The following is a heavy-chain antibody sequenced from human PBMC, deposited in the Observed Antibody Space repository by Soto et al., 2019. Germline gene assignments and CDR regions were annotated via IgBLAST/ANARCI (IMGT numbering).Heavy chain of an antibody. CDR3: ARRYCSDSYCSYFDY. J-gene: IGHJ4*02. V-gene: IGHV4-34*01. CDR2: INHSGTT. CDR1: GGCVSGYF. D-gene: IGHD2-15*01. Sequence: SDTLSLTXAVYGGCVSGYFWSWICQPTGKGLEWIGEINHSGTTSYSPSLDSRVTTSVDTSKNQFSLRLSSVTAADAAIYYCARRYCSDSYCSYFDYWGRGTLVTVSS.